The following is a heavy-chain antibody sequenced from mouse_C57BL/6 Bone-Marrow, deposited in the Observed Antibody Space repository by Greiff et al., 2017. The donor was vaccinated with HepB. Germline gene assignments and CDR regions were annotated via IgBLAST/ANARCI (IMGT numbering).Heavy chain of an antibody. CDR3: AKRAYYSNYGEVLFAY. V-gene: IGHV2-5*01. J-gene: IGHJ3*01. Sequence: VQLQQSGPGLVQPSQSLSITCTVSGFSLTSYGVHWVRQSPGKGLEWLGVIWRGGSTDYNAAFMSRLSITKDNSKSQVFFIMNSLQADDTAIYYCAKRAYYSNYGEVLFAYWGQGTLVTVSA. D-gene: IGHD2-5*01. CDR1: GFSLTSYG. CDR2: IWRGGST.